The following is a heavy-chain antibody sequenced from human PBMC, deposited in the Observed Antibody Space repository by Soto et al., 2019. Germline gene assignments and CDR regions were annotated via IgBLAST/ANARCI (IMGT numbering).Heavy chain of an antibody. CDR3: ARHISPYDYGSGSYPTRPRGGMDV. J-gene: IGHJ6*02. D-gene: IGHD3-10*01. Sequence: PGESLKISCTGSGYSFTSYWIGWVRQMPGKGLEWMGIIYPGDSDTRYSPSFQGQVTISADKSISTAYLQWSSLKASDTAMYYWARHISPYDYGSGSYPTRPRGGMDVWGQGTTVTVSS. V-gene: IGHV5-51*01. CDR1: GYSFTSYW. CDR2: IYPGDSDT.